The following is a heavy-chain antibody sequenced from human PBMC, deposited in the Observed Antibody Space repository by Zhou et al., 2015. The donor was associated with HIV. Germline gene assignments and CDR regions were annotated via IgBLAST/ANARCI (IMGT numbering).Heavy chain of an antibody. J-gene: IGHJ2*01. CDR1: GGTFSNHG. D-gene: IGHD6-6*01. V-gene: IGHV1-69*06. Sequence: QVRLVQSGAEVKKPGSSVKVSCKASGGTFSNHGISWVRQAPGQGLEWMGGIVPFFGTANYAQKFQGRVTITADKSTSTAYMELRSLRSEDTAVYYCARDRGAARPDWRYFDLWGRGTLVTVSS. CDR3: ARDRGAARPDWRYFDL. CDR2: IVPFFGTA.